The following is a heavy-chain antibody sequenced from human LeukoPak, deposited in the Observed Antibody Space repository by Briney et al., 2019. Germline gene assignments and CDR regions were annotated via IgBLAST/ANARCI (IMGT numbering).Heavy chain of an antibody. CDR3: AAVTPPDY. Sequence: GGSLRLSCAASGFTFSNYWMHWVRQAPGKGLVWVSRLNADGNSITYADSVRGRFTISRDNSKNTLYLQMNSLRAEDTAVYYCAAVTPPDYWGQGTLVTVSS. CDR2: LNADGNSI. J-gene: IGHJ4*02. CDR1: GFTFSNYW. D-gene: IGHD4-23*01. V-gene: IGHV3-74*01.